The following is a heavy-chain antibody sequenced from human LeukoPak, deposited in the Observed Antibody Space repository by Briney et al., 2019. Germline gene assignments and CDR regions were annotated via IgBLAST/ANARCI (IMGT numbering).Heavy chain of an antibody. CDR2: IYHSGST. Sequence: SETLSLTCTVSGYSISSGYYWGWIRQPPGKGLEWIGRIYHSGSTYYNPSLKSRVTISVDTSKNQFSLKLSSVTAADTAVYYCARDPVAREPFDYWGQGTLVTVSS. CDR3: ARDPVAREPFDY. V-gene: IGHV4-38-2*02. J-gene: IGHJ4*02. CDR1: GYSISSGYY. D-gene: IGHD5-12*01.